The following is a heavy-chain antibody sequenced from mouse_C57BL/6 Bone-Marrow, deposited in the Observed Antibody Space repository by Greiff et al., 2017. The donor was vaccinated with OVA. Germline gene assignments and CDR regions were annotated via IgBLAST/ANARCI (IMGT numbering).Heavy chain of an antibody. Sequence: EVHLVESGGGLVKPGGSLKLSCAASGFTFSSYTMSWVRQTPEKRLEWVATISGGGGNTYYPDSVKGRFTISRDNAKNTLYLQMSSLRSEDTALYYCASTSYAMDYWGQGTSVTVSS. CDR3: ASTSYAMDY. CDR1: GFTFSSYT. V-gene: IGHV5-9*01. J-gene: IGHJ4*01. CDR2: ISGGGGNT.